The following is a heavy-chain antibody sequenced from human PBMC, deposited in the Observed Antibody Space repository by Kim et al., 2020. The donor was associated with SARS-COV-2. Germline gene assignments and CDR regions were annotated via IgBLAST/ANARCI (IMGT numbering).Heavy chain of an antibody. D-gene: IGHD6-19*01. CDR3: ARDSTLQWLPYYYYGMDV. J-gene: IGHJ6*02. Sequence: ASVKVSCKASGYTFTSHAMNWVRQAPGEGLEWMGWINTNTGNPTYAQGFTGRFVFSLDTSGSMAYLQISSLKAEDTAVYYCARDSTLQWLPYYYYGMDVWGQGTTVTVSS. V-gene: IGHV7-4-1*04. CDR2: INTNTGNP. CDR1: GYTFTSHA.